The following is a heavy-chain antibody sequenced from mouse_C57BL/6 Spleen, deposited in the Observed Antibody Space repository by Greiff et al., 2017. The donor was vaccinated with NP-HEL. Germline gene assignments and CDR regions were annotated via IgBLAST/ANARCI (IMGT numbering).Heavy chain of an antibody. V-gene: IGHV1-55*01. CDR1: GYTFTSYW. Sequence: QVQLQQPGAELVKPGASVKMSCKASGYTFTSYWITWVKQRPGQGLEWIGDIYPGSGSTNYNEKFKSKATLTVDTSSSTAYMQLSSLTSEDSAVYYCARGDYYGSSPWGFAYWGQGTLVTVSA. CDR3: ARGDYYGSSPWGFAY. D-gene: IGHD1-1*01. J-gene: IGHJ3*01. CDR2: IYPGSGST.